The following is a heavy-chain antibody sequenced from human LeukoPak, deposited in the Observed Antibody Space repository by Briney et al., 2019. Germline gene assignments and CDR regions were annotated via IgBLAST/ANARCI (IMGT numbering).Heavy chain of an antibody. Sequence: SETLSLTCTVSGGSVSSSDYYWGWIRQSPGKGLEWIGDIFYTGKTNYNPSLKSRAVISLDTSRTRLSLKLTSVTAADTAVYYCARIFDSWGPGSLVTVSS. V-gene: IGHV4-61*05. CDR1: GGSVSSSDYY. CDR3: ARIFDS. CDR2: IFYTGKT. J-gene: IGHJ4*02.